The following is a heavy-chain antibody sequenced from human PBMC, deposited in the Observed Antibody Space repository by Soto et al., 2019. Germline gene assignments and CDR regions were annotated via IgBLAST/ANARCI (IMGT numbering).Heavy chain of an antibody. CDR2: ISSSSSYI. V-gene: IGHV3-21*01. CDR1: GFTFSSYS. Sequence: EVQLVESGGGLVKPGGSLRLSCAASGFTFSSYSMNWVRQAPGKGLEWVSSISSSSSYIYYADSVKGRFTISRDNAKNSLYLKMNSLRAEDTAVYYCARNDILTGYRGHYYMDVWGKGTTVTVSS. D-gene: IGHD3-9*01. J-gene: IGHJ6*03. CDR3: ARNDILTGYRGHYYMDV.